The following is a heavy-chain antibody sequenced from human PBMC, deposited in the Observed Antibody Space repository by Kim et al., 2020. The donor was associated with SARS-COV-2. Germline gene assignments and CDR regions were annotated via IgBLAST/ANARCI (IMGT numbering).Heavy chain of an antibody. CDR3: AKAYSSGWGY. D-gene: IGHD6-19*01. Sequence: SIGYADSVKGRFTISRDNAKNSLYLQMNSLRAEDTALYYCAKAYSSGWGYWGQGTLVTVSS. V-gene: IGHV3-9*01. CDR2: SI. J-gene: IGHJ4*02.